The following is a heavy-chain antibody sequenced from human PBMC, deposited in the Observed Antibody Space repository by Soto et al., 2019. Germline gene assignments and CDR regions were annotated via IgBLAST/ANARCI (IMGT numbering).Heavy chain of an antibody. CDR3: AKTTDVWFSAVEI. V-gene: IGHV3-23*01. Sequence: EVQLLESGGGLVQPGGSLRLSCAASGFVFSSYAMSWVRQAPGKGLEWVSAISGSGTTAYYADSVKGRFIFSRDNPKNTMYLQMNSLRAEDTAVYFCAKTTDVWFSAVEIWGQGTVVTVSS. CDR1: GFVFSSYA. D-gene: IGHD3-10*01. J-gene: IGHJ3*02. CDR2: ISGSGTTA.